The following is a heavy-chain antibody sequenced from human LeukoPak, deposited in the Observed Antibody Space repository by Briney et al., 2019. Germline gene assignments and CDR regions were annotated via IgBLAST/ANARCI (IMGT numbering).Heavy chain of an antibody. J-gene: IGHJ6*03. CDR2: INSDGSST. V-gene: IGHV3-74*01. D-gene: IGHD6-19*01. Sequence: GGSLRLSCAASGFTFSSYWMHWARQAPGKGLVWVSRINSDGSSTSYADSVKGRFTISRDNAKNTLYLQMNSLRAEDTAVYYCARDPRSIGWPYYFYYYLDVWGEGTTVTVSS. CDR3: ARDPRSIGWPYYFYYYLDV. CDR1: GFTFSSYW.